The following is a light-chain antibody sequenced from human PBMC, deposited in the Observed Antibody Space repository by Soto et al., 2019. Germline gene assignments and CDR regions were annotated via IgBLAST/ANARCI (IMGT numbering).Light chain of an antibody. CDR1: SSNIGTYNV. J-gene: IGLJ1*01. Sequence: QSALTQPASVSGFPGQSITISCTGSSSNIGTYNVVSWFQQHPGEAPKLMIYEGSRRPSGVSNRFSGSKSGNTASLTISGLQAEDEADYYCSSFSSDTTLFVFGGGTKLTVL. CDR2: EGS. V-gene: IGLV2-14*02. CDR3: SSFSSDTTLFV.